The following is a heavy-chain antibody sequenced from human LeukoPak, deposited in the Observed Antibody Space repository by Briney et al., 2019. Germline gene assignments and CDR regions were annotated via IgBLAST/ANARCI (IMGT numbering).Heavy chain of an antibody. CDR2: MNPNSGNT. CDR3: ARAGGVVVAATPNWFDP. J-gene: IGHJ5*02. V-gene: IGHV1-8*03. CDR1: GYTFTSYD. D-gene: IGHD2-15*01. Sequence: ASVKVSCKASGYTFTSYDINWVRQATGQGLEWMGWMNPNSGNTGYAQKFQGRVTITRNTSISTAYMELSSLRSEDTAVYYCARAGGVVVAATPNWFDPWGQGTLVTVSS.